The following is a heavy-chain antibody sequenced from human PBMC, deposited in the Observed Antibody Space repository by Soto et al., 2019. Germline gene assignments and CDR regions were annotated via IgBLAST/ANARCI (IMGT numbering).Heavy chain of an antibody. CDR1: GFTFSSYG. V-gene: IGHV3-30*18. D-gene: IGHD3-22*01. CDR2: ISYDGSNK. Sequence: PGGSLRLSCAASGFTFSSYGMHWVRQAPGKGLEWVAVISYDGSNKYYADSVKGRFTISRDNSKNTLYLQMNSLRAEDTAVYYCAKDLHHPYYYDSSGPLGYWGQGTLVTVSS. CDR3: AKDLHHPYYYDSSGPLGY. J-gene: IGHJ4*02.